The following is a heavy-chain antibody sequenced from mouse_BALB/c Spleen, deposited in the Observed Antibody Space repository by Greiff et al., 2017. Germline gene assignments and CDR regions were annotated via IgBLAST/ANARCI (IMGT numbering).Heavy chain of an antibody. CDR3: ASGFTTATDY. D-gene: IGHD1-2*01. V-gene: IGHV14-3*02. CDR1: GFNIKDTY. CDR2: IDPANGNT. J-gene: IGHJ2*01. Sequence: EVQLVESGAELVKPGASVKLSCTASGFNIKDTYMHWVKQRPEQGLEWIGRIDPANGNTKYDPKFQGKATITADTSSNTAYLQLSSLTSEDTAVYYCASGFTTATDYWGQGTTLTVSS.